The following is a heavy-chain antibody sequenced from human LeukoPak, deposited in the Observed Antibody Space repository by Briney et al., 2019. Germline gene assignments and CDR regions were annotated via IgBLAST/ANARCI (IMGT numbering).Heavy chain of an antibody. CDR1: GYTFTGYY. V-gene: IGHV1-2*02. CDR3: AREYSTGDYTWPDY. J-gene: IGHJ4*02. Sequence: ASVKVSCKASGYTFTGYYIHWVRQAPGQGLEWMGWINPNSGGTNYAQKFQGRVTMTRDTSISTAYMELSRLRSDDTAVYYCAREYSTGDYTWPDYWGQGTLVTVSS. CDR2: INPNSGGT. D-gene: IGHD4-17*01.